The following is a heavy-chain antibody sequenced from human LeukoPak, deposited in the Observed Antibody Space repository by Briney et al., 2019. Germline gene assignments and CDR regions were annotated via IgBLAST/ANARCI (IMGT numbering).Heavy chain of an antibody. V-gene: IGHV1-46*01. CDR1: GYTFTSYF. D-gene: IGHD2-21*02. J-gene: IGHJ5*01. CDR2: INPSGGST. Sequence: GASVKVSCKASGYTFTSYFMHWVRQAPGQGLEYMGIINPSGGSTSYAQKFQGRLTMTRDMSTSTVYMELSSLRSEDTAVYYCARDKFNCGGDCYSKEPDNWFDPWGQGTLVIVSS. CDR3: ARDKFNCGGDCYSKEPDNWFDP.